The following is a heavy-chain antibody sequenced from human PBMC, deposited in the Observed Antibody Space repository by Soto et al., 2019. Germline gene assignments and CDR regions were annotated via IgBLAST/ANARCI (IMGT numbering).Heavy chain of an antibody. D-gene: IGHD1-26*01. CDR3: ARDGGRHAGGIDY. J-gene: IGHJ4*02. Sequence: QVQLVQSGAEVKKPGSSVKVSCKASGGTFSSYSINWVRQAPGQGLEWMGEIIPIFGTANYAQKFQGRVTITADESTSTAYMGLSSLSSADTAVYYCARDGGRHAGGIDYWGPGTLVTVSS. CDR2: IIPIFGTA. V-gene: IGHV1-69*01. CDR1: GGTFSSYS.